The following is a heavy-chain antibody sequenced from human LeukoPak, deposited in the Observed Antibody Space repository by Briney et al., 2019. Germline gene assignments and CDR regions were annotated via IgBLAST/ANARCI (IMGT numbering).Heavy chain of an antibody. D-gene: IGHD5-24*01. Sequence: ASVKVPCKASGYTFTSYDINWVRQATGQGLEWMGWMNPNSGNTGYAQKFQGRVTMTRNTSISSAYMQLSSVRSEHTTLYYCARGARFTPRSLQLTAYFDFDYWGQGTLVTVSS. V-gene: IGHV1-8*01. J-gene: IGHJ4*02. CDR2: MNPNSGNT. CDR1: GYTFTSYD. CDR3: ARGARFTPRSLQLTAYFDFDY.